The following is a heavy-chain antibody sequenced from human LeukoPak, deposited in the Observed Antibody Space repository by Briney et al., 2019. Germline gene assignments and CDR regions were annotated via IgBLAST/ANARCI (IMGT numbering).Heavy chain of an antibody. CDR1: GGSFSGYY. V-gene: IGHV4-34*01. Sequence: SETLSLTCAVYGGSFSGYYWSWLRQPPGKGLEWIGEINHRGSTNYSPSLKSRVPISVHTSKNQFYLKLSSVTAADTAVYYCARLITIFGVVRFDYWGQGTLVTVSS. J-gene: IGHJ4*02. CDR2: INHRGST. CDR3: ARLITIFGVVRFDY. D-gene: IGHD3-3*01.